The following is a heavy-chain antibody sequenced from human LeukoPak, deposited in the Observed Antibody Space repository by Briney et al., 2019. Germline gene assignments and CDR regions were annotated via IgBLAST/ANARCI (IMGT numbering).Heavy chain of an antibody. D-gene: IGHD3-22*01. CDR3: ARQFGSGYYDYFDY. CDR2: IYYSGTT. CDR1: GGSISSGSYY. Sequence: SETLSLTCTVSGGSISSGSYYWGWIRQPPGKGLEWIGSIYYSGTTYYNSSLKSRVTISVDTSKNQFSLKLSSVTAADTAVYYCARQFGSGYYDYFDYWGQGTLVTVFS. J-gene: IGHJ4*02. V-gene: IGHV4-39*01.